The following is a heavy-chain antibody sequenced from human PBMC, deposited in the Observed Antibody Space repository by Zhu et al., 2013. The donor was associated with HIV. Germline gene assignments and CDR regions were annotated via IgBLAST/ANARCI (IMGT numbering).Heavy chain of an antibody. CDR3: ARDLVLSSGYGGTYSAFDY. D-gene: IGHD1-26*01. J-gene: IGHJ4*02. CDR1: GYTFTGYY. Sequence: QVQLVQSGAEVKQPGASVRVSCKASGYTFTGYYLHWVRQAPGQGLEWMGWINPNSGGTHYAQKFQGRVTMTRDTSFSTEYMELSRLRSDDTAVYYCARDLVLSSGYGGTYSAFDYWGQGTLVTVSS. V-gene: IGHV1-2*02. CDR2: INPNSGGT.